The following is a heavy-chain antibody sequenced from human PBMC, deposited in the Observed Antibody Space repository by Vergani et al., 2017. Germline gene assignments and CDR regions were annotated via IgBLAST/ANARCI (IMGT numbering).Heavy chain of an antibody. CDR1: GFTFSSYA. D-gene: IGHD5-18*01. CDR3: AKDAPRTVDTAMVTWAFDI. J-gene: IGHJ3*02. CDR2: ISGSGGST. Sequence: EVQLLESGGGLVQPGGSLRLSCAASGFTFSSYAMSWVRQAPGKGLEWVSAISGSGGSTYYADSVKGRFTISRDNSKNTLYLQMNSLRAEDTAVYYCAKDAPRTVDTAMVTWAFDIWGQGTMVTVSS. V-gene: IGHV3-23*01.